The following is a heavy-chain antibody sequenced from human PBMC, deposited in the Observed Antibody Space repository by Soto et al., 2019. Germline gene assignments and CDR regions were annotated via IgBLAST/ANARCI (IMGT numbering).Heavy chain of an antibody. CDR2: ISSTGST. Sequence: PGGALRLSCAASGFTCSSYAMTWVRQAPGKGLEWLSVISSTGSTYFADSVKGRFTISSDNSKNTLSLQMHSLRLDDTAVYYCAKVGSSAWYHNSYFDYWSQGTLV. CDR1: GFTCSSYA. J-gene: IGHJ4*02. V-gene: IGHV3-23*01. CDR3: AKVGSSAWYHNSYFDY. D-gene: IGHD6-19*01.